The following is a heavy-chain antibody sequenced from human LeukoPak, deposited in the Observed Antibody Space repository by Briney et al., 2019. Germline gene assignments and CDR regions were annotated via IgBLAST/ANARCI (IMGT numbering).Heavy chain of an antibody. J-gene: IGHJ5*02. CDR3: ARVVPAVFWFDP. V-gene: IGHV4-34*01. D-gene: IGHD2-2*01. Sequence: SETLSLTCAVYGGSFSGYYWSWIRQPPGKGLEWIGEINHSGSTNYNPSLKSRVTISVDTSKNQFSLKLSSVTAADTAVYYCARVVPAVFWFDPWGQGTLVTVSS. CDR2: INHSGST. CDR1: GGSFSGYY.